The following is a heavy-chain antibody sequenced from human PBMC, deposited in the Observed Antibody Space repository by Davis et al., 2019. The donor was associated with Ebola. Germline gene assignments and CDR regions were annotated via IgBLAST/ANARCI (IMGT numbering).Heavy chain of an antibody. D-gene: IGHD2-21*01. Sequence: GGSLRLSCAASGFTFDDYAMHWVRQAPGKGLEWVSGISWNSGSIGYADSVKGRFTISRDNSKNTLYLQMNSLRAEDTAVYYCAKGVHIVVVIATAFDYWGQGTLVTVSS. CDR3: AKGVHIVVVIATAFDY. V-gene: IGHV3-9*01. J-gene: IGHJ4*02. CDR1: GFTFDDYA. CDR2: ISWNSGSI.